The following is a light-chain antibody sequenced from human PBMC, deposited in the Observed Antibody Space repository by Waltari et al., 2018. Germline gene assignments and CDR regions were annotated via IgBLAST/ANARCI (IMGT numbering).Light chain of an antibody. CDR3: CSYAGTTTYV. V-gene: IGLV2-23*02. CDR1: SNDVGRYDL. J-gene: IGLJ2*01. Sequence: QSALTQPASVSGSPGQSITISCIVTSNDVGRYDLSSWYQHPPGKAPKVLIYEVVKRPSGVSSRFSASKSGNTASLTISGLQADDEADYHCCSYAGTTTYVFGGGTKLTVL. CDR2: EVV.